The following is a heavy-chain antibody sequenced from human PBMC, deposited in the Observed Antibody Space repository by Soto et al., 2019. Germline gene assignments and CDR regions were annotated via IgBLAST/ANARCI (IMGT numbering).Heavy chain of an antibody. J-gene: IGHJ6*02. CDR3: ARDSVTAPGDYYYYYGMDV. Sequence: SETLSLTCTVSGGSISSGGYYWSWIRQHPGKGLEWIGYIYYSGSTYYNPSLKSRVTISVDTSKNQFSLKLSSVTAADTAVYYCARDSVTAPGDYYYYYGMDVWGQGXTVTVYS. CDR2: IYYSGST. D-gene: IGHD2-21*02. CDR1: GGSISSGGYY. V-gene: IGHV4-31*03.